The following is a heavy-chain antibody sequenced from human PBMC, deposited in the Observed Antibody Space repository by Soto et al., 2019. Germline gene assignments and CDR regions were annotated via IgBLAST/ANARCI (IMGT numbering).Heavy chain of an antibody. CDR2: ISGSGGST. D-gene: IGHD3-3*01. Sequence: GGSLRLSCASSGFPFSSYAMSWVRQAPGKGLEWVSAISGSGGSTYYADSVKGRFTISRDNSKNTLYLQMNSLRAEDTAVYYCATLPYDFWSGYLGYYYGMDVWGQGTTVTVS. CDR1: GFPFSSYA. J-gene: IGHJ6*02. V-gene: IGHV3-23*01. CDR3: ATLPYDFWSGYLGYYYGMDV.